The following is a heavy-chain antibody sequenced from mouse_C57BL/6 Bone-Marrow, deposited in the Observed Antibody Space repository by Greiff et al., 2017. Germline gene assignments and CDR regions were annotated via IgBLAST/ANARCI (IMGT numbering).Heavy chain of an antibody. J-gene: IGHJ2*01. CDR3: ARSRGTTVVYFDY. CDR2: INPGSGGT. D-gene: IGHD1-1*01. V-gene: IGHV1-54*01. Sequence: VMLVESGAELVRPGTSVKVSCKASGYAFTNYLIEWVKQRPGQGLEWIGVINPGSGGTNYNEKFKGKATLTADKSSSTAYMQLSSLTSEDSAVYFCARSRGTTVVYFDYWGQGTTLTVSS. CDR1: GYAFTNYL.